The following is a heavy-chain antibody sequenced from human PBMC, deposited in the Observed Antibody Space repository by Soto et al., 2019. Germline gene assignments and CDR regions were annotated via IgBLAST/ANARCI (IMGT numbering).Heavy chain of an antibody. V-gene: IGHV3-21*01. Sequence: EVQLVESGGGLVKPGGSLRLSCAASGFTFSSYSMNWVRQAPGKGLEWVSSISSSSSYIYYADSVKGRFTISRDNAKNSLYLQMNSLRAEDTAVYYCAGPRTPLGVDYYYMDVWGKGTTVTVSS. J-gene: IGHJ6*03. CDR3: AGPRTPLGVDYYYMDV. CDR2: ISSSSSYI. D-gene: IGHD2-21*01. CDR1: GFTFSSYS.